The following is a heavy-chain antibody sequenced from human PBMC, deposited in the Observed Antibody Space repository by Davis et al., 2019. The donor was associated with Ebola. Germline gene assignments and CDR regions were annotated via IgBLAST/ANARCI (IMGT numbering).Heavy chain of an antibody. CDR3: ANLEWVNPDY. CDR2: IKEDGSEK. D-gene: IGHD3-3*01. Sequence: PGGSLRLSCVVSGFSFRRSWMNWVRQAPGQGLEWVASIKEDGSEKYHVHSVEGRFTISRDNAKNSLYLQMNSLRADDTAVYYCANLEWVNPDYWGQGTPVTVSS. V-gene: IGHV3-7*01. J-gene: IGHJ4*02. CDR1: GFSFRRSW.